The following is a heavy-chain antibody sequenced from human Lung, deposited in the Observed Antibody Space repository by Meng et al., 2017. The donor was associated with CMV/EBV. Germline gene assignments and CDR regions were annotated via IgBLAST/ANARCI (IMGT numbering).Heavy chain of an antibody. CDR2: ISCDGGST. V-gene: IGHV3-43D*03. Sequence: GGSXRLSCAASGFTFDDYAMHWVRQAPGKGLEWVSLISCDGGSTYYADSVKGRFTISRDNSKSSLYLQMNGLRAEDTALYHCAKYYCGVDDWGQGTTVTVSS. J-gene: IGHJ6*02. CDR3: AKYYCGVDD. CDR1: GFTFDDYA.